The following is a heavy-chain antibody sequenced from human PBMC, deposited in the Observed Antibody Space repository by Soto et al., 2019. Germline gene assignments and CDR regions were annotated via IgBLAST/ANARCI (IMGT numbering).Heavy chain of an antibody. Sequence: PSETLSLTCTVSGGSISSSSYYWGWIRQPPGKGLEWIGSIYYSGSTYYNPSLKSRVTISVDTSKNQFSLKLSSVTAADTAVYYCARLAAWDCSGGSCYSSWFDPWGQGTLVTVSS. V-gene: IGHV4-39*01. CDR3: ARLAAWDCSGGSCYSSWFDP. D-gene: IGHD2-15*01. J-gene: IGHJ5*02. CDR1: GGSISSSSYY. CDR2: IYYSGST.